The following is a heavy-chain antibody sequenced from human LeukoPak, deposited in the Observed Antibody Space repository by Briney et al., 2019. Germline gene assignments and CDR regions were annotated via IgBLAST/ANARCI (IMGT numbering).Heavy chain of an antibody. CDR3: AKSRLPYDSTGYYSFDF. V-gene: IGHV3-23*01. D-gene: IGHD3-22*01. CDR2: MTGSGD. J-gene: IGHJ4*02. Sequence: PGGSLRLSRAAAGFTFSNYAMTWVRQAPGKGLEWVSSMTGSGDKYAETVKGRFTISRDNSKNTLYLQMNSLRADDTAVYYCAKSRLPYDSTGYYSFDFWGQGTLVTVSS. CDR1: GFTFSNYA.